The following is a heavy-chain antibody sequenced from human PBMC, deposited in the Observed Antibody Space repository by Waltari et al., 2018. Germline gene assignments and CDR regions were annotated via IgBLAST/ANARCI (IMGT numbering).Heavy chain of an antibody. Sequence: EVQLVESGGGLVKPGGALRLSCAASGFTFSSYSMKWVRQAPGKGLEWFSSISSSSSYIYYADSVKGRFTISRDNAKNSLYLQMNSLRAEDTAVYYCAREEGGSYDYWGQGTLVTVSS. D-gene: IGHD1-26*01. CDR3: AREEGGSYDY. CDR1: GFTFSSYS. J-gene: IGHJ4*02. CDR2: ISSSSSYI. V-gene: IGHV3-21*01.